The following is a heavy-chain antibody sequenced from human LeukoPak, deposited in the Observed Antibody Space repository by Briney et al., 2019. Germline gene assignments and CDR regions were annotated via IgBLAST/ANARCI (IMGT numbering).Heavy chain of an antibody. CDR3: AKGERIVATIAGPDY. Sequence: AGGSLRLSCAASGFTFSSYGMHWVRQAPGKGLEWVAVISYDGSNKYYADSVKGRFTISRDNSKNTLYLQMNSLRAEDTAVYYCAKGERIVATIAGPDYWGQGTLVTVSS. J-gene: IGHJ4*02. CDR2: ISYDGSNK. CDR1: GFTFSSYG. V-gene: IGHV3-30*18. D-gene: IGHD5-12*01.